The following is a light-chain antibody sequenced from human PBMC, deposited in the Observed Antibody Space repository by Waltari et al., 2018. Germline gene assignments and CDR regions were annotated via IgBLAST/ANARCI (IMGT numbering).Light chain of an antibody. V-gene: IGLV2-14*01. CDR2: DVI. CDR1: SSDFSVSQY. CDR3: NSYATANSWV. Sequence: QSALTQPASVSGSPGQSITISCPGTSSDFSVSQYVSWYQQHPGRAPKRILYDVIKRPSGVSARFSGSKSAEPASLTSLGLQAEDEADYYCNSYATANSWVFGGGTKLTVL. J-gene: IGLJ3*02.